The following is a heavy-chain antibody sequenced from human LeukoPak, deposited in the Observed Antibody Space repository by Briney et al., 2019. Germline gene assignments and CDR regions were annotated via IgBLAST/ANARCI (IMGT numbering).Heavy chain of an antibody. CDR1: GGSISSYY. Sequence: SETLSLTCTVSGGSISSYYWSWIRQPPGKGLEWIACISYSGSTKYNPSLKSRVTISVDTSKNQLSLKLSSVTAADTAVYYCARVSATMVRGVRVFDYWGQGTLVTVSS. CDR2: ISYSGST. V-gene: IGHV4-59*01. D-gene: IGHD3-10*01. CDR3: ARVSATMVRGVRVFDY. J-gene: IGHJ4*02.